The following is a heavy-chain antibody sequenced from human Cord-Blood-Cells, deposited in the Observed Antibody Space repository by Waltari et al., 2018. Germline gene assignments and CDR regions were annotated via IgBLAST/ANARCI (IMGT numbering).Heavy chain of an antibody. CDR3: ARGYQLLYNWFDP. J-gene: IGHJ5*02. CDR2: IIPIFGTA. Sequence: QVQLVQSGAEVKKPWSSVKVSCKASGGTFSTYAISWVRPAPGQGVEWMGGIIPIFGTANYAQKFQGRVTMTADESTSTAYMELSSLRSEDTAVYYCARGYQLLYNWFDPWGQGTLVTVSS. CDR1: GGTFSTYA. V-gene: IGHV1-69*01. D-gene: IGHD2-2*01.